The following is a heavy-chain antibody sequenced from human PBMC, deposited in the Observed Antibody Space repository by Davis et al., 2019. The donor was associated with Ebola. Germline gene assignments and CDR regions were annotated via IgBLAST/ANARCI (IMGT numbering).Heavy chain of an antibody. D-gene: IGHD3-3*01. CDR1: GFTFSSYG. V-gene: IGHV3-30*18. CDR2: LSYDGSNK. J-gene: IGHJ6*04. CDR3: AKGSVTIFGVAPDYYGMDV. Sequence: GESLKISCAASGFTFSSYGMHWVRQAPGKGLEWVAVLSYDGSNKYYADSVKGRFTISKDNSKNTLYLQMNSLRAEDTAVYYCAKGSVTIFGVAPDYYGMDVWGKGTTVTVSS.